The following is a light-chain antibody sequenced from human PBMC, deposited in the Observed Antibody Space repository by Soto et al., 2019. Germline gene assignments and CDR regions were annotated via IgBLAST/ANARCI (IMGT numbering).Light chain of an antibody. V-gene: IGKV1-39*01. CDR1: QSISTY. J-gene: IGKJ5*01. Sequence: DIQMTQSPSSLSASVGDRVTITCRASQSISTYLNWYQQKPGKAPKLLIYAASSLQSGVPSRFSGSGSGTDFTLTISSLQPEDFATYYCQQRYSIPITFGQVTGLDIK. CDR3: QQRYSIPIT. CDR2: AAS.